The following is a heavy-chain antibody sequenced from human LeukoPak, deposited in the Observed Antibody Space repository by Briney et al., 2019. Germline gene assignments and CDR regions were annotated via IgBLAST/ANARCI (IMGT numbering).Heavy chain of an antibody. V-gene: IGHV1-69*05. CDR2: IIPIFGTA. J-gene: IGHJ4*02. CDR3: ARSTAQVLRYFDWSLVGDY. Sequence: ASVKVSCKASGGTFSSYAISWVRQAPGQGLEWMGGIIPIFGTANYAQKFQGRVTITTDESTSTAYMELSSLRSEDTAVYYRARSTAQVLRYFDWSLVGDYWGQGTLVTVSS. CDR1: GGTFSSYA. D-gene: IGHD3-9*01.